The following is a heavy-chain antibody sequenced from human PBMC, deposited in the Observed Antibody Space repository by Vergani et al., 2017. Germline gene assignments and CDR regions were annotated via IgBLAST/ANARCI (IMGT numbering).Heavy chain of an antibody. D-gene: IGHD6-13*01. Sequence: QVQLQESGPGLVKPSETLSLTCTVSGGSISSYYWSWIRQHPGKGLEWIGYIYYSGSTYYNPSLKSRVTISVDTSKNQFSLKLSSVTAADTAVYYCARDAAAGLHYFDYWGQGTLVTVSS. CDR3: ARDAAAGLHYFDY. CDR1: GGSISSYY. J-gene: IGHJ4*02. CDR2: IYYSGST. V-gene: IGHV4-59*06.